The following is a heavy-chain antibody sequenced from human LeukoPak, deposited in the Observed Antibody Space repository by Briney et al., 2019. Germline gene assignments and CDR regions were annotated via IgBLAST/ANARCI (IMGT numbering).Heavy chain of an antibody. CDR3: AKDTAIQSGDLFDY. V-gene: IGHV3-23*01. CDR1: GFTFSSYA. CDR2: ISGSGGST. J-gene: IGHJ4*02. Sequence: GGSLRLSCAASGFTFSSYAMCWVRQAPGKGLELVSVISGSGGSTYYADSVKGRFTLSKNNSKNTHDLQMNQLIAEDTAVYYCAKDTAIQSGDLFDYWGQGTLVTVSS. D-gene: IGHD3-10*01.